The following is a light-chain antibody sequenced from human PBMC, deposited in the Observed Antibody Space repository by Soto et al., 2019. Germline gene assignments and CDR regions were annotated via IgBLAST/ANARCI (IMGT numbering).Light chain of an antibody. CDR2: DVS. Sequence: QSALTQPASVSGSPGQSITISCTGTSSDVGGYNYVSWYQQHPGKAPKLMIYDVSNRPSGVSNRFSGSKSGNTASQTISGLQDEDVADYYCTSYTSSSTMVFGGGTKLTVL. V-gene: IGLV2-14*01. CDR3: TSYTSSSTMV. J-gene: IGLJ2*01. CDR1: SSDVGGYNY.